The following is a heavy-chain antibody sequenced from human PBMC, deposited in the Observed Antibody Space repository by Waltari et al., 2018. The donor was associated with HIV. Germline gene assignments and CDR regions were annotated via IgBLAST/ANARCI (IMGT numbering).Heavy chain of an antibody. J-gene: IGHJ4*02. Sequence: QIRLVQSGGELKKPGASVKVSCKAFDYTFSSYGIHWVRQAPGQGLEWMGWITPDNDNTIYAQKFQGRVTMTTDTSTITAYLEVRSLGFDDTAMYFCARDLTGYYDSSGYPHYWGQGTLVTVSS. CDR2: ITPDNDNT. V-gene: IGHV1-18*01. CDR1: DYTFSSYG. D-gene: IGHD3-22*01. CDR3: ARDLTGYYDSSGYPHY.